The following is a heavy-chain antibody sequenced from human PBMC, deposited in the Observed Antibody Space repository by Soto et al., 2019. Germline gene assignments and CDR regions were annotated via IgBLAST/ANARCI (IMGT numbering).Heavy chain of an antibody. Sequence: EVLLLESGGCLVQRGGSLRLSCAASGFIFNNYAMTWVRQAPGKGLAWVARVSGRGGSAYYADSVKGRLTISRDNSTNTLYLQTTNVRGEDTAVYYCVRRAGGAVVWYYDLWGRGTLVSDFS. V-gene: IGHV3-23*01. CDR3: VRRAGGAVVWYYDL. CDR1: GFIFNNYA. CDR2: VSGRGGSA. J-gene: IGHJ2*01. D-gene: IGHD2-21*01.